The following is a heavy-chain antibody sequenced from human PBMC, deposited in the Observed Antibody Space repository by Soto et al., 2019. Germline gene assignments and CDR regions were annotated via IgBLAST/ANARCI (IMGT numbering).Heavy chain of an antibody. CDR2: VNWNSGRR. D-gene: IGHD3-22*01. J-gene: IGHJ4*02. Sequence: GGSLRLSCAASGFTFDDYAMHWVRQAPGKGLEWVSGVNWNSGRRDYADTVKGRFTISRDNAKNTLYLQMNSLRAEDTAVYYCAIRASYYASSGYFDYWGQGTLVTVSS. CDR3: AIRASYYASSGYFDY. CDR1: GFTFDDYA. V-gene: IGHV3-9*01.